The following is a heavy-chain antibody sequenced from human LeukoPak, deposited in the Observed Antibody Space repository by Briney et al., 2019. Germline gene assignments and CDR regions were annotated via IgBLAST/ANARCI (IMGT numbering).Heavy chain of an antibody. CDR3: AREYYYDSSGYLPLGY. V-gene: IGHV3-33*01. CDR2: IWYDGSNK. CDR1: GFTFSSYG. D-gene: IGHD3-22*01. Sequence: RGSLRLSCAASGFTFSSYGMHWVRQAPGKGLEWVAVIWYDGSNKYYADSVKGRFTISRDNSKNTLYLQMNSLRAEDTAVYYCAREYYYDSSGYLPLGYWGQGTLVTVSS. J-gene: IGHJ4*02.